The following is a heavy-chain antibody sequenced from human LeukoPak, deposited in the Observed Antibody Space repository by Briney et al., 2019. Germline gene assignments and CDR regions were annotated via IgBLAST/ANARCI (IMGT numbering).Heavy chain of an antibody. Sequence: ASVKVSCKASGYSFTNYGIAWVRQAPGQGLEWMGWISPYNGNTNYAQKLQGRVTMTRDTSTSTAYMELRSLRSDDTAVYYCATYSAAGRTYYFDYWGQGALVTVSS. V-gene: IGHV1-18*01. D-gene: IGHD6-13*01. CDR2: ISPYNGNT. CDR1: GYSFTNYG. CDR3: ATYSAAGRTYYFDY. J-gene: IGHJ4*02.